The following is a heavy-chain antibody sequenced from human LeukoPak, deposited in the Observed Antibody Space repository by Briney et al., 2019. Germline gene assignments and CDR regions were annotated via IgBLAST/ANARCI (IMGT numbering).Heavy chain of an antibody. CDR3: ARARKETMMDLFSRRTKYYFDY. CDR1: GGSISSGGYY. D-gene: IGHD3-22*01. CDR2: IYYSGST. J-gene: IGHJ4*02. V-gene: IGHV4-31*03. Sequence: SETLSLTCTASGGSISSGGYYWSWIRQHPGKGLEWIGYIYYSGSTYYNPSLKSRVTISVDTSKNQFSLKLSSVTAADTAVYYCARARKETMMDLFSRRTKYYFDYWGQGTLVTVSS.